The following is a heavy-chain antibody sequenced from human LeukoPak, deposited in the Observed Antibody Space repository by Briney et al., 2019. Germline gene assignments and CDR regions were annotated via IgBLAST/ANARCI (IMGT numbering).Heavy chain of an antibody. D-gene: IGHD1-26*01. CDR2: ISPYNGNT. Sequence: GASVKVSCKASGYTFTSYGITWVRQAPGQGLEWMGWISPYNGNTNYAQTLQGRVTMTTDTSTSTAYMELRSLRSDDTAVYYCARDEVGATAAKYFDIWGQGTMVTVSS. CDR3: ARDEVGATAAKYFDI. V-gene: IGHV1-18*01. CDR1: GYTFTSYG. J-gene: IGHJ3*02.